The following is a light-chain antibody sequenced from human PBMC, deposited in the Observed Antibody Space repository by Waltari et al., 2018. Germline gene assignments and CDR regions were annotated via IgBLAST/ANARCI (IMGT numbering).Light chain of an antibody. J-gene: IGLJ2*01. V-gene: IGLV3-1*01. CDR1: KLGERY. CDR3: LAWDSDMSS. Sequence: YELTQPPSVSVSPGQTASITCSGDKLGERYICWYQQKPGQSPVLVMYQDLERPSGIPVRFAGSKSGNTATLTISGTQAMDEADYYCLAWDSDMSSFGGGTKLTVL. CDR2: QDL.